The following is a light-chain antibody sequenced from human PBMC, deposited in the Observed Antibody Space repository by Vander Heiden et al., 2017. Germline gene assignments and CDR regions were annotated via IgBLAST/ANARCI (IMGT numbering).Light chain of an antibody. J-gene: IGKJ2*01. CDR3: QQYYSSPHT. Sequence: VMTQSLDSRAVSLGERAAIHCKASQSVIYSCSNKNYLAWYQQKPGQPPRLLIYWASSRDSGVPDRFSGSGSGTDFTLTISSLQAEDVAVYYCQQYYSSPHTFGQGTKLEIK. V-gene: IGKV4-1*01. CDR2: WAS. CDR1: QSVIYSCSNKNY.